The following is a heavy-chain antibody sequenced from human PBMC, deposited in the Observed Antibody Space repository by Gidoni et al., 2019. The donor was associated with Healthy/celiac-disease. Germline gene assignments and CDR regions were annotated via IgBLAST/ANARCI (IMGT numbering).Heavy chain of an antibody. D-gene: IGHD6-19*01. V-gene: IGHV3-23*01. CDR3: AKDLSGEQWLTFDY. CDR1: GFTFSSYA. CDR2: ISGSGGST. Sequence: EVQLLESGGGLVQPGGSLRLSCAASGFTFSSYAMSWVRQAPGKGLEWVAAISGSGGSTYYADSVKGRFTISRDNSKNTLYLKMNSLRAEDTAVYYCAKDLSGEQWLTFDYWGQGTLVTVSS. J-gene: IGHJ4*02.